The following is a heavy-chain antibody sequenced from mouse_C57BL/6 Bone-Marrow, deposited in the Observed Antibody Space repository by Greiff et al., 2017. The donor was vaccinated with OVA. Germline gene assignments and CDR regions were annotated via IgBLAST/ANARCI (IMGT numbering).Heavy chain of an antibody. D-gene: IGHD2-5*01. Sequence: QVQLQQPGAELVRPGTSVTLSCKASGYTFTSYWMHWVKQRPGPGLEWIGVIDPSDSYTNYNQKFKGKATLTVDTSSSTAYMQLSSLTSEDSAVDYCARWDYSNNDYWGQGTTLTVSS. CDR3: ARWDYSNNDY. V-gene: IGHV1-59*01. CDR1: GYTFTSYW. J-gene: IGHJ2*01. CDR2: IDPSDSYT.